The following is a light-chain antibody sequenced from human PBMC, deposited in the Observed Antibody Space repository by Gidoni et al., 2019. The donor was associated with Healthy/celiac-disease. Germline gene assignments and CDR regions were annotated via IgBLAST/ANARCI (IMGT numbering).Light chain of an antibody. CDR2: AAS. CDR3: QQSYSPLVT. Sequence: DIEMTQLPSSLSASVADRVTITCRASQSISSYLNWYQQKPGKAPKLLIYAASSLQSGVPSRFSGSGSGTDFTLTISSLQPEDFATYYCQQSYSPLVTFGLGPKWISN. J-gene: IGKJ3*01. CDR1: QSISSY. V-gene: IGKV1-39*01.